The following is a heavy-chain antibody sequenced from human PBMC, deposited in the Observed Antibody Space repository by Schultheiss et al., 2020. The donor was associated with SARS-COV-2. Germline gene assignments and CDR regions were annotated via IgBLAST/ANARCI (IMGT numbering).Heavy chain of an antibody. CDR3: ARAARVEQLFSVRGGHLDY. V-gene: IGHV4-59*01. J-gene: IGHJ4*02. D-gene: IGHD3-10*01. CDR1: GSSISGYF. CDR2: IYYTGIT. Sequence: GSLRLSCTVSGSSISGYFWTWIRQPPGKGLEQVGNIYYTGITKYSPSLKSRITISVDTSKKQFSLRLGSVTAADTAVYYCARAARVEQLFSVRGGHLDYWGRGTQVTFSS.